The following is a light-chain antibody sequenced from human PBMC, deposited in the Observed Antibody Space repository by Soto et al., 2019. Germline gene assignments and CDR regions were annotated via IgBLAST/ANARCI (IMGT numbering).Light chain of an antibody. J-gene: IGKJ1*01. CDR2: SAF. CDR3: QQYNNWPRT. Sequence: EIVMTQSPATLSVSPGERVTLSCRASQSVRYNLGWYQQKPGQAPRLLIHSAFTRATGIPARFSGSGSGTEFTLTISSLQSEDFAVYYCQQYNNWPRTFGQGTKV. V-gene: IGKV3-15*01. CDR1: QSVRYN.